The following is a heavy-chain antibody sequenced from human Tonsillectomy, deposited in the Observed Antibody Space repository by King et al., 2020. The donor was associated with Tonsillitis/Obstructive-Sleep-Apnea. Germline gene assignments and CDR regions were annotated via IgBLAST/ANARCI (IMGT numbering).Heavy chain of an antibody. J-gene: IGHJ4*02. CDR1: GFTFSSYA. CDR2: ISYDGSHK. V-gene: IGHV3-30*04. Sequence: VQLVESGGGVVQPGRSLRLSCAASGFTFSSYAMHWVRQAPGKGLEWMAVISYDGSHKCYADSLKGRFTISRDNSKNTLYLQMNSLIPEDTALYYCVRDGGSSSSPLDYWGQGTLVTVSS. D-gene: IGHD6-6*01. CDR3: VRDGGSSSSPLDY.